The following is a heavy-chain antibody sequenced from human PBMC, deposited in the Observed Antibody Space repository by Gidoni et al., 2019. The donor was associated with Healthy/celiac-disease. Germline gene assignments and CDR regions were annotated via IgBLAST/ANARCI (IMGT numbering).Heavy chain of an antibody. V-gene: IGHV3-48*03. CDR2: ISSSGSTI. CDR1: GFTFSSYE. CDR3: ARDLGLTTGMGYFDY. J-gene: IGHJ4*02. D-gene: IGHD1-1*01. Sequence: EVQLVESGGGLVQPGGSLRLSCAASGFTFSSYEMNWVRQAPGKGLEWVSYISSSGSTIYYADSVKGRFTISRDNAKNSLYLQMNSLRAEDTAVYYCARDLGLTTGMGYFDYWGQGTLVTVSS.